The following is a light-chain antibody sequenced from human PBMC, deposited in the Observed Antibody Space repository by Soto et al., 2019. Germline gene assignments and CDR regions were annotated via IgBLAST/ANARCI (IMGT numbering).Light chain of an antibody. V-gene: IGKV1-33*01. CDR1: QDISNY. Sequence: DIQITQCPSSLSASVADRVTITCQASQDISNYLNWYQQKPGKAPKLLIYDASNLETGVPSRFSGSGSGTDFTFTISSLQPEDIATYYCQHYDNSPLTFGGGTKVDIK. CDR2: DAS. J-gene: IGKJ4*01. CDR3: QHYDNSPLT.